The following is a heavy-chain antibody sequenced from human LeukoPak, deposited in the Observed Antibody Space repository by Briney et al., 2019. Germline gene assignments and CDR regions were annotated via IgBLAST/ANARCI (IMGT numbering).Heavy chain of an antibody. CDR3: ARLAAAHYFDY. J-gene: IGHJ4*02. D-gene: IGHD6-13*01. CDR2: IYYSGST. V-gene: IGHV4-59*01. CDR1: GGSISSYY. Sequence: SETLSLTCTVSGGSISSYYWSWIRQPPGKGLEWIGYIYYSGSTNYNPSLKSRVTISVDTSKNQFSLKLSSVTAADTAVYYCARLAAAHYFDYWGQGTLVTVSS.